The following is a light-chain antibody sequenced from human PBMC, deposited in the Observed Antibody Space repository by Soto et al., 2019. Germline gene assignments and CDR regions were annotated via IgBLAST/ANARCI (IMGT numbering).Light chain of an antibody. J-gene: IGKJ1*01. CDR3: QQYGCSPTWT. CDR2: GAS. CDR1: QSVSSGY. Sequence: EIVLTQSPNTLSLSPGERATLSCRASQSVSSGYLAWYKQKPGQAPRLLIYGASSRATGIPERFSGSWSGTDFTGTDFTLTISRQEPEDFVVYYCQQYGCSPTWTFGQGTKVEIK. V-gene: IGKV3-20*01.